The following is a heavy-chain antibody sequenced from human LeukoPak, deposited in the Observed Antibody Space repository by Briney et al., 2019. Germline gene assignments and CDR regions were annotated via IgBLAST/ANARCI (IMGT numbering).Heavy chain of an antibody. D-gene: IGHD3-10*01. CDR3: ARLYFGAFDY. CDR1: GFTVSTNY. J-gene: IGHJ4*02. V-gene: IGHV3-53*01. Sequence: GGSLRLSCAASGFTVSTNYMAWVRQAPGKGLEWVSFIYPGTHTYYADPVKGRFIILKDDSQNTLSFQMNTLRAEDTAVYYCARLYFGAFDYWGQGTLVTVSS. CDR2: IYPGTHT.